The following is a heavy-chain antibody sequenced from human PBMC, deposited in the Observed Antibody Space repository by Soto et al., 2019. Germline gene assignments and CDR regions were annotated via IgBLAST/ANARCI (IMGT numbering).Heavy chain of an antibody. CDR1: GFTFSSYA. V-gene: IGHV3-23*01. CDR2: ISGSGGST. CDR3: AKWGSSYNWNPLDHYFDY. D-gene: IGHD1-20*01. J-gene: IGHJ4*02. Sequence: GGSLRLSCAASGFTFSSYAMSWVRQAPGKGLEWVSAISGSGGSTYYADSVKGRFTISRDNSKNTLYLQMNSLRAEDTAVYYCAKWGSSYNWNPLDHYFDYWGQGTLVTVSS.